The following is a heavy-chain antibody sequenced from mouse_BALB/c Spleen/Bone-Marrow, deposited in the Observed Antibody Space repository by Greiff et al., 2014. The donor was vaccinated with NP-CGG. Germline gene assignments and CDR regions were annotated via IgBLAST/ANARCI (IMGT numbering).Heavy chain of an antibody. CDR1: GFTFSNYG. CDR3: ARGLYYVAYGPGFAY. V-gene: IGHV5-6-3*01. J-gene: IGHJ3*01. Sequence: VQLKESGGGLVQPGGSLKLSCAASGFTFSNYGMSWVRQTPDKRLDLVATINSNGGTTYYPDSVKGRFTISRDNAKNTLYLQMSSLKSVDTAMYFCARGLYYVAYGPGFAYWGQGTLVTVSA. CDR2: INSNGGTT. D-gene: IGHD2-13*01.